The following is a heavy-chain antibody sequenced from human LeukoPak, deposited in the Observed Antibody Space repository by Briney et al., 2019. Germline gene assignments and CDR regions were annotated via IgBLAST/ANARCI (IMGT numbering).Heavy chain of an antibody. D-gene: IGHD3-10*01. CDR1: GFTFNSYA. V-gene: IGHV3-23*01. J-gene: IGHJ4*02. CDR2: VSGRGDST. CDR3: AKGDAYSSGSYFEY. Sequence: GGSLRLSCAASGFTFNSYAMSWVRQAPGKGLEWVSGVSGRGDSTYYADSVKGRFTISRDNSKNTLYLRMNSLRADDTAVYYRAKGDAYSSGSYFEYWGQGALVTVSS.